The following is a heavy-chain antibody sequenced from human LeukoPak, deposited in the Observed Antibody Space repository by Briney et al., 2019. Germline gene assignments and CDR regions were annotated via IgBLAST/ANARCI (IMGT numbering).Heavy chain of an antibody. CDR2: VSYDGSNK. V-gene: IGHV3-30*04. Sequence: QSGGSLRLSCAASGFTFSSYAMHWVRQAPGKGLEWVASVSYDGSNKYYADSLKGRFTISRDNSKNTLYLQMNSLRAEDTALYYCGKDNYFDGSYNQDYGGQGTLVTVSS. CDR3: GKDNYFDGSYNQDY. CDR1: GFTFSSYA. D-gene: IGHD3-22*01. J-gene: IGHJ4*02.